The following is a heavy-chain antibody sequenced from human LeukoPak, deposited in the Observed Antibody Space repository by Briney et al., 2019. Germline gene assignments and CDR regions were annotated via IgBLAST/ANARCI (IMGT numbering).Heavy chain of an antibody. D-gene: IGHD6-13*01. CDR3: ARLPYSSSWYRNYYYYYYMDV. CDR2: ISSSSSYI. Sequence: GGSLRLSCVASGFTFSNYGMSWFRQAPGKGLEWVSSISSSSSYIYYADSVKGRFTISRDNAKNSLYLQMNSLRAEDTAVYYCARLPYSSSWYRNYYYYYYMDVWGKGTTVTVSS. V-gene: IGHV3-21*01. J-gene: IGHJ6*03. CDR1: GFTFSNYG.